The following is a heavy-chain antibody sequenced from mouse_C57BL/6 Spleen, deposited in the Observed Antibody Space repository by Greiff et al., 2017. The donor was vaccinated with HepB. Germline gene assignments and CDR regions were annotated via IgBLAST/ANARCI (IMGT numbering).Heavy chain of an antibody. D-gene: IGHD1-1*02. Sequence: LLESGPELVKPGASVKISCKASGYAFSSSWMNWVKQRPGKGLEWIGRIYPGDGDTNYNGKFKGKATLTADKSSSTAYMQLSSLTSEDSAVYFCARGGLSHWYFDVWGTGTTVTVSS. CDR1: GYAFSSSW. CDR2: IYPGDGDT. V-gene: IGHV1-82*01. CDR3: ARGGLSHWYFDV. J-gene: IGHJ1*03.